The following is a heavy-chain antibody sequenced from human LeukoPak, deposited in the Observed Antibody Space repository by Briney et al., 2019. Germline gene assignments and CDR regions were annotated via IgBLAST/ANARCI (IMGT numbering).Heavy chain of an antibody. J-gene: IGHJ4*02. CDR2: IRSKAYGGTT. CDR1: GFTFGDYA. Sequence: GGSLRLSCTASGFTFGDYAMSWVRQAPGKGLEWVGFIRSKAYGGTTEYAASVKGRFTISRDDSKSIAYLQMNSLKTEDTAVYYCTRGGVGATLWGQGTLVTASS. CDR3: TRGGVGATL. V-gene: IGHV3-49*04. D-gene: IGHD1-26*01.